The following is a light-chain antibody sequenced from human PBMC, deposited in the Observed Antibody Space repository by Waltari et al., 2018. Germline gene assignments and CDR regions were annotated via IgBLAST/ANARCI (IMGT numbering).Light chain of an antibody. J-gene: IGKJ3*01. CDR1: PSVSTIH. Sequence: CRASPSVSTIHLTWYQQNPGHAPRLLIYGASSRAAGIPDRFSGSGYGRDFTLTISRLEPEDFAVYYCQHYGSSLFTFGPGTKVESK. CDR3: QHYGSSLFT. V-gene: IGKV3-20*01. CDR2: GAS.